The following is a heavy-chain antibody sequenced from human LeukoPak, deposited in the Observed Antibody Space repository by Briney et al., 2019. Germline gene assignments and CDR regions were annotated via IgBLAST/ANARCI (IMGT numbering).Heavy chain of an antibody. Sequence: GGPLRLSCAASGFTFSSYSMNWVRQAPGKGLEWVSYISSSGNTIDYADSVKGRFTISRDNAKNSLYLQMASLRAEDTAVYYCARLRGYSYGYGDYWGQGTLVTVSS. J-gene: IGHJ4*02. D-gene: IGHD5-18*01. CDR2: ISSSGNTI. CDR3: ARLRGYSYGYGDY. V-gene: IGHV3-48*04. CDR1: GFTFSSYS.